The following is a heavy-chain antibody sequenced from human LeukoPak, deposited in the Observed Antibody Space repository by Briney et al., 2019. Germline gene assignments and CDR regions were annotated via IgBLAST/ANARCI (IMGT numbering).Heavy chain of an antibody. CDR1: GDSVSSSDW. CDR3: AKMIPATPDYFDY. Sequence: PSETLSLTCGVSGDSVSSSDWWTWVRQFPGKGLEWIGEIHHSGDTNYNPSLKSRVIISVNKSRNQFSLNLTSGTDADTAIYYCAKMIPATPDYFDYWGQGILVIVS. J-gene: IGHJ4*02. V-gene: IGHV4-4*02. D-gene: IGHD2-15*01. CDR2: IHHSGDT.